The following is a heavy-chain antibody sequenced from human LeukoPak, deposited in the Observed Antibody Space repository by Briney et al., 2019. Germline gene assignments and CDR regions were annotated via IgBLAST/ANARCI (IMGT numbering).Heavy chain of an antibody. CDR1: GGSISSRPYC. CDR3: ARLVVSSWYHEVLLGRDY. CDR2: FFYSGST. Sequence: SETLSLTCTVSGGSISSRPYCWGWIRQPPGKGLEWLGSFFYSGSTNYKTSLKSRVTISVDTSKNQFSRKLSSVTAADTAVYYCARLVVSSWYHEVLLGRDYWGQGTLVTVSS. J-gene: IGHJ4*02. D-gene: IGHD6-13*01. V-gene: IGHV4-39*01.